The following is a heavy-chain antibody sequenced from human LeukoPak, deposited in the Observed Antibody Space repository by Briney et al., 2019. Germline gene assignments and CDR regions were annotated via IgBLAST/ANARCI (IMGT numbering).Heavy chain of an antibody. V-gene: IGHV4-4*02. D-gene: IGHD2-21*02. CDR2: IYHSGST. J-gene: IGHJ1*01. CDR3: ESQVVVTATVYFQH. Sequence: PSETLSLTCAVSGGSISSSNWWSWVRQPPGKGLEWIGEIYHSGSTNYNPSLKSRVTISVDKSKNQFSLKLSSVTAADTAVYYCESQVVVTATVYFQHWGQGTLVTVSS. CDR1: GGSISSSNW.